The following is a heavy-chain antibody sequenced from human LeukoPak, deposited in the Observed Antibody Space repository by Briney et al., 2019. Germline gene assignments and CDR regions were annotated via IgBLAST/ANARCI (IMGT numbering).Heavy chain of an antibody. J-gene: IGHJ4*02. CDR2: IYSGGST. D-gene: IGHD1-26*01. V-gene: IGHV3-53*01. CDR1: GFNFNYFA. Sequence: GGSLRLSCSASGFNFNYFAMSWVRQAPGKGLEWVSVIYSGGSTYYADSVKGRFSISRDNSKNTLYLQMNSLRAEDTAVYYRARAGSYYPFDYWGQGTLVTVSS. CDR3: ARAGSYYPFDY.